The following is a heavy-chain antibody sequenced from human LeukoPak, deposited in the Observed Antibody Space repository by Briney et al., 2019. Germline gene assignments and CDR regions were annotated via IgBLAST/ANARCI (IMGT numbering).Heavy chain of an antibody. CDR2: IYYSGST. CDR1: GGSISSYY. D-gene: IGHD6-13*01. V-gene: IGHV4-59*01. CDR3: ARDRSWYSSSLNRYYYGMDV. J-gene: IGHJ6*02. Sequence: SETLSLTCTVSGGSISSYYWSWIRQPPGKGLEWIGYIYYSGSTNYNPSLMSRVTISVDTSKNQFSLKLSSVTAADTAVYYCARDRSWYSSSLNRYYYGMDVWGQGTTVTVSS.